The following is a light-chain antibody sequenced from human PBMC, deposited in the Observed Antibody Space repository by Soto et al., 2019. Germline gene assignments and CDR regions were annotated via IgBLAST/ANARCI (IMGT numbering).Light chain of an antibody. CDR2: ANS. V-gene: IGLV1-40*01. CDR3: QSYDSSLSGYV. J-gene: IGLJ1*01. Sequence: QSVLTQPPSVSGAPGQSVTISCTGSSSNIGAGYDVHWYQQLPGTAPKLLIYANSNRPSGVPGRFSGSKSGTSASLAITGLQAEDEADYYCQSYDSSLSGYVFGTGTKLTVL. CDR1: SSNIGAGYD.